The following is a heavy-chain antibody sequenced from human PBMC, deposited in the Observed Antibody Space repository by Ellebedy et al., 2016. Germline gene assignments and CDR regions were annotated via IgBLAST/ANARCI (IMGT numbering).Heavy chain of an antibody. CDR2: ITSSGSYI. V-gene: IGHV3-21*04. CDR1: GFTFSSYT. CDR3: YYGHYSGS. J-gene: IGHJ4*02. Sequence: GESLKISXAASGFTFSSYTMNWVRQAPGKGLEWVSSITSSGSYIYYADSVKGRFTISRDNSRDTLYLQMNSLSAEDTAVYYCYYGHYSGSWGQGTLVTVSS. D-gene: IGHD4-17*01.